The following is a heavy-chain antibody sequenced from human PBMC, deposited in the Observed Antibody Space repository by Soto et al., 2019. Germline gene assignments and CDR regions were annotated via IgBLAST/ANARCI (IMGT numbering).Heavy chain of an antibody. CDR3: ARTFEDAGKPSNFDN. CDR2: ISAYNGNT. Sequence: QVQLVQSGAEVKKPGASVKVSCKSSGFTFSSYGFTWVRQAPGQGLEWMGWISAYNGNTLYAQKFQGRVTMTTATSASTVHMESRSLRSEDTALYPCARTFEDAGKPSNFDNWGQGTLVSVSS. D-gene: IGHD1-1*01. CDR1: GFTFSSYG. V-gene: IGHV1-18*01. J-gene: IGHJ4*02.